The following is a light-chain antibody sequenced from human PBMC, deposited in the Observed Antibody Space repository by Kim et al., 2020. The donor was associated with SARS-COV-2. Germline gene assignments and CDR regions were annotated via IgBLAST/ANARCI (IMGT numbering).Light chain of an antibody. J-gene: IGLJ2*01. Sequence: SYELTQPPSVSVSPGQTASITCSGDKLGDKYACWYQQKPGQSPVLVIYQDSKRPSGIPERFSGSNYGNTATLTISGTQAMDEADYYCQERDSSTVVFGGG. CDR3: QERDSSTVV. CDR1: KLGDKY. V-gene: IGLV3-1*01. CDR2: QDS.